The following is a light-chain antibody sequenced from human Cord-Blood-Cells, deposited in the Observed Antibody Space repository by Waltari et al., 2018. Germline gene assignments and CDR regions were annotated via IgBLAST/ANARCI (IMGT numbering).Light chain of an antibody. CDR2: EVS. Sequence: QSALTPPPSASGSPGQSVTISCPGTSSDVGGYNYVSWYQQHPGKAPKLMIYEVSKRPSGVPDRFSGSKSGNTASLTVSGLQAEDEADYYCSSYAGSNNLVFGGGTNLTVL. V-gene: IGLV2-8*01. J-gene: IGLJ2*01. CDR1: SSDVGGYNY. CDR3: SSYAGSNNLV.